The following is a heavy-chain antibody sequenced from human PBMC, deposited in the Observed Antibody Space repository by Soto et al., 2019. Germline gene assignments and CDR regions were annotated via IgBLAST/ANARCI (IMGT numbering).Heavy chain of an antibody. CDR1: GFTFFNAW. Sequence: GGSLRLSCAASGFTFFNAWMTWVRQAPGQGLEWVGRIKSKTGGGTSDYAAPVQGRFTISRDDSRNMVYLQMDSLKTEDTAVYYCTTVVRSGWSPLDSWGQGTLVTVSS. V-gene: IGHV3-15*01. J-gene: IGHJ4*02. D-gene: IGHD6-13*01. CDR3: TTVVRSGWSPLDS. CDR2: IKSKTGGGTS.